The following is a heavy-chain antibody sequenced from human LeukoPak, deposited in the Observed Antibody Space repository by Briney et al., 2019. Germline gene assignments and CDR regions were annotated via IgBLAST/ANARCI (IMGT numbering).Heavy chain of an antibody. D-gene: IGHD3-10*01. CDR2: ISWNSGSI. V-gene: IGHV3-9*01. J-gene: IGHJ4*02. CDR3: ARRPFGADY. Sequence: GRSLRLSCAASGFTFDDYAMHWVRQAPGKGLEWVSGISWNSGSIGYADSVKGRFTISRDNAENSVYLQMNSLRVEDTAVYYCARRPFGADYWGQGTLVTVSS. CDR1: GFTFDDYA.